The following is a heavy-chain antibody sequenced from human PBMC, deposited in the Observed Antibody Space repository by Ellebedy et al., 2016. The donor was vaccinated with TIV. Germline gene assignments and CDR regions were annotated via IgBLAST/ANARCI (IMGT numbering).Heavy chain of an antibody. CDR2: IKQDGSEK. Sequence: GGSLRLXXAASGFTFSSYWMSWVRQAPGKGLEWVANIKQDGSEKYYVDSVKGRFTISRDNAKNSLYLQMNSLRAEDTAVYYCARLWSSSWYYLGYYFDYWGQGTLVTVSS. J-gene: IGHJ4*02. V-gene: IGHV3-7*04. CDR3: ARLWSSSWYYLGYYFDY. CDR1: GFTFSSYW. D-gene: IGHD6-13*01.